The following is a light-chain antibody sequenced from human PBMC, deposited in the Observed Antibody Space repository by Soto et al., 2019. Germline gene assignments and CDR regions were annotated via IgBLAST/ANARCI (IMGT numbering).Light chain of an antibody. V-gene: IGKV1-39*01. Sequence: DIQMTQSPSTLSASVGDRVIITCRASQSISNHLNWYQQKPGKAPKLLIFAASSLQSGVPSRFSGSRSGPDFTLTISSLQPEDFATYYCQQSYSSPPTCGQGNKGDIK. J-gene: IGKJ1*01. CDR2: AAS. CDR3: QQSYSSPPT. CDR1: QSISNH.